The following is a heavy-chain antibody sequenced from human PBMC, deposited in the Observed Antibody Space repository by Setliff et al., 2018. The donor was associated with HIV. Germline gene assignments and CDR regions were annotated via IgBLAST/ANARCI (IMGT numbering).Heavy chain of an antibody. J-gene: IGHJ4*02. CDR1: GDSVSSNTAA. CDR2: TYYRSKFYN. V-gene: IGHV6-1*01. D-gene: IGHD6-13*01. CDR3: ARGGKIAAAGGIFDY. Sequence: PSQTLSLTCAISGDSVSSNTAAWNWIRQSPSRGLEWLGRTYYRSKFYNDYAVSVKSRIIINPDTSKNQFSLQLNSVTPEDTAVYYCARGGKIAAAGGIFDYWGQGTLVTVSS.